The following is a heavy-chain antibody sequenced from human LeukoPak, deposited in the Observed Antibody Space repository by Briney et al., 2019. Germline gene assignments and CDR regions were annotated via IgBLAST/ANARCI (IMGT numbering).Heavy chain of an antibody. J-gene: IGHJ6*03. D-gene: IGHD6-6*01. Sequence: NASDTLSLTCAVSGGSISSNNWWSWVRQPPGKGLEWIGKIYHSGSTNYNPSLKSRVTISVDTSKNQFSLKLSSVTAADTAVYYCARDDGGSSSSRYYYYMDVWGKGTTVTVSS. CDR1: GGSISSNNW. CDR2: IYHSGST. CDR3: ARDDGGSSSSRYYYYMDV. V-gene: IGHV4-4*02.